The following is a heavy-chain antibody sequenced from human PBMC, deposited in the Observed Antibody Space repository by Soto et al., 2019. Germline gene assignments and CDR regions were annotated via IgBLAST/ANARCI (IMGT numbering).Heavy chain of an antibody. V-gene: IGHV1-46*01. CDR2: INPSGGST. Sequence: QVQLVQSGAEVKKPGASVKVSCKASGYTFTSYYMHWVRQAPGQGLEWLGIINPSGGSTSYAQKFQGRVTMTRATSTSKVYMEMSSMRSEDTAVYYCARDARGYSYGYSDPWYIFDYWGQGTLVTVSS. CDR3: ARDARGYSYGYSDPWYIFDY. D-gene: IGHD5-18*01. CDR1: GYTFTSYY. J-gene: IGHJ4*02.